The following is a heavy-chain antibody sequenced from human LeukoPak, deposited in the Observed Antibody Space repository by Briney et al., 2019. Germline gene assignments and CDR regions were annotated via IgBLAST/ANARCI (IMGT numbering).Heavy chain of an antibody. CDR2: ISGGGGTT. Sequence: GGSLRLSCAASGFTFSNYAMSWVRQAPGKGLEWVSAISGGGGTTYYADPVRGRFTISRDNSKNTLYLQMNSLRAEDTAVYYCAKDLRGHLGPRHCDYWGQGTLLTVSS. CDR3: AKDLRGHLGPRHCDY. V-gene: IGHV3-23*01. J-gene: IGHJ4*02. CDR1: GFTFSNYA.